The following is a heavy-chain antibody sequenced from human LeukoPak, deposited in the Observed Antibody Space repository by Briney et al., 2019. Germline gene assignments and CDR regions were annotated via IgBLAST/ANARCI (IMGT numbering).Heavy chain of an antibody. CDR3: ARIVRDGYNFDYYGMDV. CDR1: GYSFTSYW. CDR2: IYPGDSDT. J-gene: IGHJ6*02. Sequence: GESLKISCKGSGYSFTSYWIGWVRQMPGKGLEWMGIIYPGDSDTRYSPSFQGQVTISADKSISTAYLQWSSLKVSDTAMYYCARIVRDGYNFDYYGMDVWGQGTTVIVSS. V-gene: IGHV5-51*01. D-gene: IGHD5-24*01.